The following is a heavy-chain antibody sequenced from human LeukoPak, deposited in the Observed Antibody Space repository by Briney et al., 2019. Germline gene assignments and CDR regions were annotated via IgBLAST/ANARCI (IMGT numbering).Heavy chain of an antibody. CDR1: GFTFSNHE. CDR3: ARGPRRYMDV. Sequence: PGGSLRLSCTASGFTFSNHEMNWVRQAPGKGLEWISYISSSGRTIYYADSVKGRFTISRDNTKNSLYLQMNSLRAEDTAVYYCARGPRRYMDVWGKGTTVTVS. J-gene: IGHJ6*03. V-gene: IGHV3-48*03. CDR2: ISSSGRTI.